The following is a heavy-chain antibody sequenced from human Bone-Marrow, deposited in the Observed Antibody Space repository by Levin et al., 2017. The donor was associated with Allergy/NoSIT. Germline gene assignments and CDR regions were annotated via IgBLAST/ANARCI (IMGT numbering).Heavy chain of an antibody. CDR2: IYYYDSGSA. CDR1: GDSIRGFY. V-gene: IGHV4-59*01. J-gene: IGHJ4*02. D-gene: IGHD3-10*01. CDR3: ARRTRVRGVISYFDY. Sequence: MTSETLSLTCTVSGDSIRGFYWSWIRQPPGKGLEWIGYIYYYDSGSALYNPSLKSRVTISADTSKNQVSLKMTSVNAADTAVYYCARRTRVRGVISYFDYWGPGALVAVSS.